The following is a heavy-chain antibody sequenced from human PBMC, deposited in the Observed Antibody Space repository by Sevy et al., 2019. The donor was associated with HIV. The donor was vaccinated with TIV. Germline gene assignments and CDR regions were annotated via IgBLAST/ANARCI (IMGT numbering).Heavy chain of an antibody. CDR2: IYPSGIT. J-gene: IGHJ4*02. CDR3: ARGWCRSASCYYDY. V-gene: IGHV4-4*07. CDR1: GDSISSYY. Sequence: SETLSLTCTVSGDSISSYYWSWIRQPAGKGLEWIGRIYPSGITNYNPSLKSRVTMSVDTSKNQFSLNLSSVTAADTAVYYCARGWCRSASCYYDYWGQGTLVTVSS. D-gene: IGHD2-2*01.